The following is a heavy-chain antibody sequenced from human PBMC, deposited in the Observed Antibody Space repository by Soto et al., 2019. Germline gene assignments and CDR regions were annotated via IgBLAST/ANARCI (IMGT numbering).Heavy chain of an antibody. V-gene: IGHV1-3*01. J-gene: IGHJ4*02. CDR3: ARDLGVVVIDC. Sequence: GASVKGSCKASGYTFTTYAIHWVRQVPGQRLEWMGWINAGNGDTKYSQKFQGRVTIIRDTSASTAYMELSSLRSEDTAVYYCARDLGVVVIDCWGQGPLVTVS. CDR2: INAGNGDT. D-gene: IGHD3-22*01. CDR1: GYTFTTYA.